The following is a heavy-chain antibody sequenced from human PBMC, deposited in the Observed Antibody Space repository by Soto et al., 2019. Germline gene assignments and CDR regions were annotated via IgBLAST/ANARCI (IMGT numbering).Heavy chain of an antibody. J-gene: IGHJ4*02. Sequence: SSVKVSCNASGGTFSSYAISWVRQAPGQGLEWMGGIIPIFGTANYAQKLQGRVTITADESTSTAYMELSSLRSEDTAVYYCARCVGYDSSGYYFYEMDYWGQGTLVTVSS. CDR2: IIPIFGTA. CDR1: GGTFSSYA. V-gene: IGHV1-69*13. D-gene: IGHD3-22*01. CDR3: ARCVGYDSSGYYFYEMDY.